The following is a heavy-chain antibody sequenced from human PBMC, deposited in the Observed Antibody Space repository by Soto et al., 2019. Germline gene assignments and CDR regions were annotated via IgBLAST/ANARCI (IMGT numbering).Heavy chain of an antibody. J-gene: IGHJ4*02. CDR1: GASVSSGSHY. CDR2: IYYSGST. D-gene: IGHD6-6*01. Sequence: QVPLPESGPGLVKPSETLSVTCSVSGASVSSGSHYWSWIRQSPGKRLEWIGFIYYSGSTNYNPYLKSQITISVYTTKNQSSLKVSSVTDADTAVYFCARDPLGYSTSHFFDQWGQGTLVTVSS. CDR3: ARDPLGYSTSHFFDQ. V-gene: IGHV4-61*01.